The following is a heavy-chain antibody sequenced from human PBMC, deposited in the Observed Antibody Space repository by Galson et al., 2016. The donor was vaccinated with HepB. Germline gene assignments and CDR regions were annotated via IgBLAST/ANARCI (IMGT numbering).Heavy chain of an antibody. CDR3: VQSLGYFRGGSCSDY. CDR2: VYWDDDK. V-gene: IGHV2-5*02. CDR1: GFSVSTNGES. Sequence: PALVKPTQTLTLTCTCPGFSVSTNGESVGWIRQPPGKALEWTALVYWDDDKRYSPSLKSRLTITNDTTNNQVVPPMTNLDPVDTATYYFVQSLGYFRGGSCSDYWGQGTLVTVSP. J-gene: IGHJ4*02. D-gene: IGHD2-15*01.